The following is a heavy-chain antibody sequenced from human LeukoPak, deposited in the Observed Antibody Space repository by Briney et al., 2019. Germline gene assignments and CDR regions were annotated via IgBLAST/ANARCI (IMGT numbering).Heavy chain of an antibody. CDR1: GGSISGGGYY. J-gene: IGHJ4*02. CDR3: ARVGGGLLRYFDWLSGGFDY. CDR2: IYHSGST. D-gene: IGHD3-9*01. V-gene: IGHV4-30-2*01. Sequence: SQTLSLTCTVSGGSISGGGYYWSWIRQPPGKGLEWIGYIYHSGSTYYNPSLKSRVTISVDRSKNQFSLKLSSVTAADTAVYYCARVGGGLLRYFDWLSGGFDYWGQGTLVTVSS.